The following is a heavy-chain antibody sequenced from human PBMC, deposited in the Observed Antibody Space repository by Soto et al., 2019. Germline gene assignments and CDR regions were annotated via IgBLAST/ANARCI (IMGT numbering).Heavy chain of an antibody. CDR2: IYYSEST. D-gene: IGHD3-3*01. CDR1: GGSISSGGYY. J-gene: IGHJ4*02. V-gene: IGHV4-31*03. CDR3: ARGRNFWSGKFDGYFEY. Sequence: KSSETLSLTCTVSGGSISSGGYYWSWIRQHPGQGLEWIGYIYYSESTYYNPSLKSRLSMSLDTSKNQFSLKLSSVTAADTAVYYCARGRNFWSGKFDGYFEYWGQGTLVTVSS.